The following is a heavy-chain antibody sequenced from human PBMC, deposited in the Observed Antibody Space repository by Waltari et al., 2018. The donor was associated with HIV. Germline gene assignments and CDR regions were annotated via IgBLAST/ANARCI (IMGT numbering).Heavy chain of an antibody. D-gene: IGHD2-15*01. CDR1: GFTFTTSW. V-gene: IGHV3-74*01. J-gene: IGHJ6*02. CDR2: INPNGADT. CDR3: ARGKDCGGGTCDGYHYYGMDV. Sequence: EVQLVESGGGLVQPGGSLRLSCAASGFTFTTSWVHWVRQAPGKGLVWVPPINPNGADTRYADSVEVRFTSSRDKAKNTVYLQVNSLRGEDTSVYYCARGKDCGGGTCDGYHYYGMDVWGQGTTVTVSS.